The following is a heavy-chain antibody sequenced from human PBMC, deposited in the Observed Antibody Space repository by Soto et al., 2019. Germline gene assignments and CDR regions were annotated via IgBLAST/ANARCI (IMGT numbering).Heavy chain of an antibody. CDR3: ARYRFLEWTYGMDV. CDR1: GGTFSSYA. J-gene: IGHJ6*02. D-gene: IGHD3-3*01. CDR2: IIPIFGTA. V-gene: IGHV1-69*12. Sequence: QVQLVQSGAEVKKPGSSVKVSCKASGGTFSSYAISWVRQVPGQGLEWMGGIIPIFGTANYAQKFQGRVTITADESTSTAYIELSSLRSEDTAVYYCARYRFLEWTYGMDVWGQGTTVTVSS.